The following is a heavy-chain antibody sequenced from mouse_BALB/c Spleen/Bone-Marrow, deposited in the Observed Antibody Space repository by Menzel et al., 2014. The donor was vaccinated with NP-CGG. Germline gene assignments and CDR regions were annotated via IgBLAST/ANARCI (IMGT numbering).Heavy chain of an antibody. D-gene: IGHD2-14*01. J-gene: IGHJ1*01. Sequence: EVKLMESGAELVKPGASVKLSCTASGFNIKDTYLHWVEQRPEQGLDWIGRIDPAIFTKYDPKFQGKATITADTSSITAYLHLSSLTSEDTAVYYCASYRYGWYFDVWGAGTTVTVSS. V-gene: IGHV14-3*02. CDR1: GFNIKDTY. CDR2: IDPAIFT. CDR3: ASYRYGWYFDV.